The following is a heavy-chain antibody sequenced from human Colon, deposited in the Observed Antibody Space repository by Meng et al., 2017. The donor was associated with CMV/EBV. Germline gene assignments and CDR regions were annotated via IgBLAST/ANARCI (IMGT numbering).Heavy chain of an antibody. CDR2: IRQGGGET. D-gene: IGHD3-10*01. CDR3: ARRGFSGMFRASGRQAADWLDP. CDR1: GFSFTSFW. J-gene: IGHJ5*02. V-gene: IGHV3-7*01. Sequence: GGSLRLSCAASGFSFTSFWMAWVRQAPGKGLEWVASIRQGGGETYYGDSMKDRFTISRDNDNDSLFLQMSSLRVEDTAVYYCARRGFSGMFRASGRQAADWLDPWGRGTLVTVSS.